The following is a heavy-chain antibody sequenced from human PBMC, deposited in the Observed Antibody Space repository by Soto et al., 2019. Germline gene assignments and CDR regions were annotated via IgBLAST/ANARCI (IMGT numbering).Heavy chain of an antibody. J-gene: IGHJ4*02. V-gene: IGHV3-23*01. CDR3: AKGQLDFYAPKFYTVFDY. CDR2: ISGSGGST. CDR1: GFTFSSYA. D-gene: IGHD1-1*01. Sequence: GGSLRLSCAASGFTFSSYAMSWVRQAPGKGLEWVSAISGSGGSTYYADSVKGRFTISRDNSKNTLYLQMNSLRAEDTAVYYCAKGQLDFYAPKFYTVFDYWGQGTLVTVSS.